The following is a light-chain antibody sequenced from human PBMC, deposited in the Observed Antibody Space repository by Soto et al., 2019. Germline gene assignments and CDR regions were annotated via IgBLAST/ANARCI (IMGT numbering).Light chain of an antibody. CDR1: QSVSSGY. V-gene: IGKV3-20*01. CDR2: GAS. J-gene: IGKJ1*01. Sequence: EIVLTQTRGTVSFSPGDGASLSCRASQSVSSGYLAWYQQKPGQAPRLLIYGASRRATGIPDRFSGSWSGTVFTLSISILEQEDFGVYWGQHCGNPPTFGQGTKVDI. CDR3: QHCGNPPT.